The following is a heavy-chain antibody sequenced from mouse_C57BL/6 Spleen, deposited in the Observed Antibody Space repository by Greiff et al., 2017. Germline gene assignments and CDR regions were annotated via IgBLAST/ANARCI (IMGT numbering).Heavy chain of an antibody. CDR1: GYTFTDYE. D-gene: IGHD1-1*02. V-gene: IGHV1-15*01. J-gene: IGHJ2*01. CDR3: TRVANFYFDY. Sequence: QVQLQQSGAELVRPGASVTLSCKASGYTFTDYEMHWVKQTPVHGLEWIGAIDPETGGTAYNQKFKGKAILTADKSSSTAYMELRSLTSEDSAVYCCTRVANFYFDYWGQGTTLTVSS. CDR2: IDPETGGT.